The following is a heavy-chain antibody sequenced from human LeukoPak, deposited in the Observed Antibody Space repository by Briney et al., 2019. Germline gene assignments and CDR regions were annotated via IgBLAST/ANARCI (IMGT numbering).Heavy chain of an antibody. J-gene: IGHJ4*02. V-gene: IGHV3-23*01. Sequence: PGGSLRPSCAAAGCTFNIYAVEWGRQPPKSVLEWVSAFSSSGGSTYYIGSAAGRFTISRDNSKNTLYLQVNSLRVEDTAVYYCARDGAYGGDSESRFDHWGQGTLVTVSS. CDR3: ARDGAYGGDSESRFDH. D-gene: IGHD4-23*01. CDR1: GCTFNIYA. CDR2: FSSSGGST.